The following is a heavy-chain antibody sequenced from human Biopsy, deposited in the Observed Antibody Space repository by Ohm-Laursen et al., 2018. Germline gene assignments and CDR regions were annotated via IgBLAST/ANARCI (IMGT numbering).Heavy chain of an antibody. Sequence: SDALCLPRPVSGGSIRINNYYWGWIRRPPGRGLGWIGSIFYRGSTHYKPSLKSRVNISVDTSKNQFSLKLNSVTAADTAVYYCARDYDTSGYYYVSWGQGTLVTVSS. J-gene: IGHJ5*02. CDR2: IFYRGST. D-gene: IGHD3-22*01. CDR3: ARDYDTSGYYYVS. V-gene: IGHV4-39*01. CDR1: GGSIRINNYY.